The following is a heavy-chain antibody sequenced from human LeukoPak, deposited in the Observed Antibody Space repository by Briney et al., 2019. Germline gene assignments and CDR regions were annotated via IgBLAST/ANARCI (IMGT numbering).Heavy chain of an antibody. CDR3: ARLASGRSSPPTRWAWFDS. J-gene: IGHJ5*01. CDR1: GDSISRSSNY. V-gene: IGHV4-39*01. CDR2: IDFNGNA. Sequence: PSETLSLTCSVSGDSISRSSNYWGWIRQPPGKGLEWIASIDFNGNAEYNPSLKSRVTISVDTSKNQFSLKVTSLTTTDTAVYHCARLASGRSSPPTRWAWFDSWGQGILVTVSS. D-gene: IGHD3-10*01.